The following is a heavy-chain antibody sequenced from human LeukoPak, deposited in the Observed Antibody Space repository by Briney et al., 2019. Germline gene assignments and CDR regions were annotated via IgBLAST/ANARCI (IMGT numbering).Heavy chain of an antibody. D-gene: IGHD6-19*01. J-gene: IGHJ4*02. CDR1: GYTFTSYA. CDR3: ARGRRSSVGLRELVALDY. CDR2: INAGNGNT. V-gene: IGHV1-3*01. Sequence: VASVKVSCKASGYTFTSYAMHWVRQAPGQRLEWMGWINAGNGNTKYSQKFQGRVTITRDTSASTAYMELSSLRSEDTAVYYCARGRRSSVGLRELVALDYWGQGTLVTVSS.